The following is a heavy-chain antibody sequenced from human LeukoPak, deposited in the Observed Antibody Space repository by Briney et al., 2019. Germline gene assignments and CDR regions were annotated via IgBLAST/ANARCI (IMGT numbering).Heavy chain of an antibody. J-gene: IGHJ3*02. D-gene: IGHD6-19*01. CDR2: INPNSGGT. CDR1: GYTFTSYG. V-gene: IGHV1-2*02. Sequence: ASVKVSCKASGYTFTSYGISWVRQAPGQGLEWMGWINPNSGGTNYAQKFQGRVTMTRDTSISTAYMELSRLRSDDTAVYYCAGNSGWYTDDAFDIWGQGTMVTVSS. CDR3: AGNSGWYTDDAFDI.